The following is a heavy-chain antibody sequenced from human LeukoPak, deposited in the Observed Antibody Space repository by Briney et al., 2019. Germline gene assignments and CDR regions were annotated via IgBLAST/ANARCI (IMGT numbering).Heavy chain of an antibody. Sequence: QPGGSLRLSCAASGFAFGSYAMHWVRQAPGKGLEWVSYIGSSGTTIYYADSVKGRFTISRDNAKNSLYLQMNSLRAEDTAVYYCASEYYYDSSGYYYVSSYFDYWGQGTLVTVSS. V-gene: IGHV3-48*03. CDR2: IGSSGTTI. J-gene: IGHJ4*02. CDR1: GFAFGSYA. D-gene: IGHD3-22*01. CDR3: ASEYYYDSSGYYYVSSYFDY.